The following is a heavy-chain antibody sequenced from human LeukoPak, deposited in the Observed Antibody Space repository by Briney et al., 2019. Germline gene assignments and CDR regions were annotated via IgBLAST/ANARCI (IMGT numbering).Heavy chain of an antibody. CDR3: ASQAATGNYFDQ. V-gene: IGHV4-4*07. D-gene: IGHD6-13*01. CDR2: IYTSGST. CDR1: GGSISSYY. Sequence: SETLSLTCTVFGGSISSYYWSWIRQPAGKGLEWIGRIYTSGSTNYNPFLKSRVTMSVDTSKNQFSLNLSSMTATDTAVYYCASQAATGNYFDQWGQGTLVTVSS. J-gene: IGHJ4*02.